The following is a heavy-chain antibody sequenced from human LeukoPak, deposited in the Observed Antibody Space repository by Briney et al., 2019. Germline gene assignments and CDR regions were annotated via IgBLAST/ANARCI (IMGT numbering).Heavy chain of an antibody. CDR1: GGSFSGYY. CDR2: INHSGST. D-gene: IGHD6-13*01. J-gene: IGHJ4*02. CDR3: ARRSIAADYYFGY. Sequence: SETLSLTGAVYGGSFSGYYWSWIRQPPGKGLEWIGEINHSGSTNYNPSLKSRVTISVDTSKNQFSLKLSSVTAADTAVYYCARRSIAADYYFGYWGQGTLVTVSS. V-gene: IGHV4-34*01.